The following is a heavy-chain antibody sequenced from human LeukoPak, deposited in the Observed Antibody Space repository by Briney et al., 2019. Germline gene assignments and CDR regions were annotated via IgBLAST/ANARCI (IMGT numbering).Heavy chain of an antibody. CDR1: GFTFSSYA. CDR3: AKGLGSWPCYFDY. J-gene: IGHJ4*02. D-gene: IGHD6-13*01. V-gene: IGHV3-23*01. Sequence: SGGSLRPSCAASGFTFSSYAMTWVRQAPGKGLEWVSLISGSGGPTYYADSVKGRSTISRDNSKNTLYLQMNSLRAEDTAVYYCAKGLGSWPCYFDYWGQGTLVTVSS. CDR2: ISGSGGPT.